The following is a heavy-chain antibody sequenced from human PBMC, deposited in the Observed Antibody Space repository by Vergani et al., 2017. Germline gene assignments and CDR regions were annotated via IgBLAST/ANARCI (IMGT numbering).Heavy chain of an antibody. Sequence: EVQLLESGGGLVQPGGSLRLSCAASGFTFSSYAMSWVRQAPGKGLEWVSYISSSGSTIYYADSVKGRFTISRDNAKNSLYLQMNSLRAEDTAVYYCAREPYDFWSGYYSYGMDVWGQGTTVTVSS. CDR2: ISSSGSTI. CDR1: GFTFSSYA. D-gene: IGHD3-3*01. CDR3: AREPYDFWSGYYSYGMDV. J-gene: IGHJ6*02. V-gene: IGHV3-48*04.